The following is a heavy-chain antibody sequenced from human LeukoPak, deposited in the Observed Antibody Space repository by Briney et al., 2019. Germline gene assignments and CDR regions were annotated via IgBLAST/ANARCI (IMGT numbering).Heavy chain of an antibody. Sequence: PGGSLRLSCAASGFTFSIYSMNWVRQAPGKGLEWIGEINHSGSTNYNPSLKSRVTISVDTSKNQFSLKLSSVTAADTAVYYCARRLVGAYRWGYWGQGTLVTVSS. CDR2: INHSGST. J-gene: IGHJ4*02. CDR3: ARRLVGAYRWGY. V-gene: IGHV4-34*01. CDR1: GFTFSIYS. D-gene: IGHD1-26*01.